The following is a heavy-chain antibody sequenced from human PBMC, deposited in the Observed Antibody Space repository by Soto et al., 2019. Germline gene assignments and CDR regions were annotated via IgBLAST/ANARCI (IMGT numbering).Heavy chain of an antibody. CDR1: GFTFSSYG. J-gene: IGHJ4*02. V-gene: IGHV3-30*18. Sequence: GGSLRLSCAASGFTFSSYGMHWVRQAPGKGLEWVAVISYDGSNKYYADSVKGRFTISRDNSKNTLYLQMNSLRADDTAVYYCAKDRNSFYDSSGYIPFDYWGQGTLVTVSS. D-gene: IGHD3-22*01. CDR2: ISYDGSNK. CDR3: AKDRNSFYDSSGYIPFDY.